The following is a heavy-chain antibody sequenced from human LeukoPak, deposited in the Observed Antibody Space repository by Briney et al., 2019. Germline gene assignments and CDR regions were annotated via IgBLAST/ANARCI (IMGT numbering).Heavy chain of an antibody. CDR3: ARAVHCSGGSCYFDY. Sequence: GSSVKVSCKASGGTFSSYAISWVRQAPGQGLEWMGRIIPILGIANYAQKFQGRVTITADKSTSTAYMELSSLRSEDTAVYYCARAVHCSGGSCYFDYWGQGTLVTVSS. D-gene: IGHD2-15*01. J-gene: IGHJ4*02. CDR1: GGTFSSYA. CDR2: IIPILGIA. V-gene: IGHV1-69*04.